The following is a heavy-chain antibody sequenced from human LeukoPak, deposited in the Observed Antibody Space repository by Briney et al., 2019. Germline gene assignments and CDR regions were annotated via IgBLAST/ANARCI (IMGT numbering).Heavy chain of an antibody. J-gene: IGHJ4*02. CDR2: IYSDGST. D-gene: IGHD6-13*01. CDR3: AREGGPEYSSSWYDY. Sequence: GGSLRLSCAASGFTVSSNYMSWVRQAPGKGLEWVSIIYSDGSTYYADSVKGRFTISRDNSKNTLYLQMNSLRAEDTAVYYCAREGGPEYSSSWYDYWGQGTLVTVSS. CDR1: GFTVSSNY. V-gene: IGHV3-66*01.